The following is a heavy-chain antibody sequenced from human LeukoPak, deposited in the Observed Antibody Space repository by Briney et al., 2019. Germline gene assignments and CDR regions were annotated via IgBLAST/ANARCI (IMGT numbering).Heavy chain of an antibody. CDR2: ISYDGSNK. CDR3: ARAPYYYGSGSFIDY. Sequence: PGGSLRLSCAASGFTFSSYGMHWVRQAPGKGLEWVAVISYDGSNKYYADSVKGRFTISRDNSKNTLYLQMNSLRAEDTAVYYCARAPYYYGSGSFIDYWGQGTLVTVSS. D-gene: IGHD3-10*01. CDR1: GFTFSSYG. V-gene: IGHV3-30*03. J-gene: IGHJ4*02.